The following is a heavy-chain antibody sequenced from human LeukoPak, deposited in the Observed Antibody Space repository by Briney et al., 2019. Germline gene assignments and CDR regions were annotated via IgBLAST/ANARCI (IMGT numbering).Heavy chain of an antibody. V-gene: IGHV3-7*05. Sequence: GGSLRLSCAASGPTFSSYWMSWVRQAPGKGLEWVANIKQDANEKYYVDSVKGRFTISRDNAKNSLYLQMNSLRAEDTAVYYCASGLIVGVHFDYWGQGTLVTVSS. CDR2: IKQDANEK. D-gene: IGHD1-26*01. CDR3: ASGLIVGVHFDY. J-gene: IGHJ4*02. CDR1: GPTFSSYW.